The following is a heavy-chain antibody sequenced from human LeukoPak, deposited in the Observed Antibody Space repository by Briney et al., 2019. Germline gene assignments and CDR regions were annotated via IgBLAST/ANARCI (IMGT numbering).Heavy chain of an antibody. Sequence: SVKVSCKASGGTFSSYAISWVRQAPGQGLEWMGRIIPILGIANYAQKFQGRVTITADKSTSTAYMELSSLRSEDTAVYYCARDQDSGWPSDAFDIWGQGTMVTVSS. CDR1: GGTFSSYA. CDR3: ARDQDSGWPSDAFDI. V-gene: IGHV1-69*04. J-gene: IGHJ3*02. CDR2: IIPILGIA. D-gene: IGHD6-19*01.